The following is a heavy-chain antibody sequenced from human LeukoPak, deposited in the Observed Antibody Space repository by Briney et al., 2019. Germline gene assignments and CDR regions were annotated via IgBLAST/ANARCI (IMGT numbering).Heavy chain of an antibody. CDR2: ISSSSSYI. CDR3: ARGGAYDSSGYCFDY. J-gene: IGHJ4*02. Sequence: GGSLRLSCAASGFTFSSYNMNWVRQAPGKGLEWVSYISSSSSYIYYADSVKGRFTISRDNAKNSLYLQMNSLRAEDTAVYYCARGGAYDSSGYCFDYWGQGTLVTVSS. D-gene: IGHD3-22*01. V-gene: IGHV3-21*05. CDR1: GFTFSSYN.